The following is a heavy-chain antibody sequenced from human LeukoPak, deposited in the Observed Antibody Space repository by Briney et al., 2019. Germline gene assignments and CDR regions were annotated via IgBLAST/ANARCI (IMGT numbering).Heavy chain of an antibody. J-gene: IGHJ4*02. CDR2: VYHSGST. Sequence: PSETLSLTCTVAGASISSESYYWGWIRQPPGKGLEWIGAVYHSGSTSYNPSLKSRVTISLDTSKNQFSLPLRSVTAADTAVYXXXXXXXXXGXYLDXWGQGTLVTXSS. CDR3: XXXXXXXGXYLDX. D-gene: IGHD1-26*01. CDR1: GASISSESYY. V-gene: IGHV4-39*01.